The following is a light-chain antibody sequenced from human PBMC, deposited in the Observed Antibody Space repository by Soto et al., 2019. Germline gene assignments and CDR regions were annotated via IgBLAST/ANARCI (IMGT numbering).Light chain of an antibody. CDR3: QQLNSYPLT. CDR1: QGISSY. J-gene: IGKJ4*01. Sequence: DIQLTQSPSFLSASVGDRVTITCRASQGISSYLAWHQQKPGKAPKLLIYAASTPQSGVPSRFSGSGSGTEFTLTISSLQPEDFATYYCQQLNSYPLTFGGGTKVEIK. CDR2: AAS. V-gene: IGKV1-9*01.